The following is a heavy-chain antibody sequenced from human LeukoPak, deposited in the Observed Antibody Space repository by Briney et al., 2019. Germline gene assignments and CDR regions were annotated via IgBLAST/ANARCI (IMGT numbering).Heavy chain of an antibody. CDR3: LTGPFDY. V-gene: IGHV3-73*01. J-gene: IGHJ4*02. CDR2: IRSKANNYAT. Sequence: GGSLKLSCEASEFTFSGSAMHWVRQASGRGLEWLGRIRSKANNYATAYAASVKGRLTISRDDSKNTAYLQMNSLKTEDTAVYYCLTGPFDYWGQGTPVTVSS. CDR1: EFTFSGSA.